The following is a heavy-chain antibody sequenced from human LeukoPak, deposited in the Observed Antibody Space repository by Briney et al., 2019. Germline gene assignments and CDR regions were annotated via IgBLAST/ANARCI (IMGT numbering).Heavy chain of an antibody. V-gene: IGHV4-59*08. J-gene: IGHJ6*03. D-gene: IGHD3-10*01. Sequence: SETLSLTCTVSGGSISSYYWSWIRQPPGKGLEWIGYIYYSGSTNYNPSLKSRVTISVDTSKNQFSLKLSSVTAADTAVYYCARHASVYYGSGSYRWLYYYMDVWGKGTTVTISS. CDR3: ARHASVYYGSGSYRWLYYYMDV. CDR2: IYYSGST. CDR1: GGSISSYY.